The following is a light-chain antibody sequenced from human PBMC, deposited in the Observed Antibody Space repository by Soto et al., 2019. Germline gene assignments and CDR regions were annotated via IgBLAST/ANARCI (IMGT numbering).Light chain of an antibody. CDR1: SSNIGAGYD. CDR3: QSYDSSLSGSV. V-gene: IGLV1-40*01. CDR2: GNA. Sequence: QPVLTQPPSVSGAPGQRVTISCTGSSSNIGAGYDVDWYQQLPGTSPKLLIYGNANRPSGVPDRFSGSKSGTSASLAITGLQAEDEADYYCQSYDSSLSGSVFGGGTKVTVL. J-gene: IGLJ2*01.